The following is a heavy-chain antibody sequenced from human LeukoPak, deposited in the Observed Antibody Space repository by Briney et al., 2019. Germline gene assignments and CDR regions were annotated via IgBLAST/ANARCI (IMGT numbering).Heavy chain of an antibody. CDR1: GFTFSDYS. V-gene: IGHV3-21*01. J-gene: IGHJ1*01. CDR3: VRDLMGSGSTTAYLHH. Sequence: GSLSLSCTASGFTFSDYSMNWVRQAPGKGLEWVSSISRRSRHVYYAGSVKGRFTISRDNAKNSLYLQMNSLRAEDMAVYFCVRDLMGSGSTTAYLHHWGQGTLVTVSS. CDR2: ISRRSRHV. D-gene: IGHD1-1*01.